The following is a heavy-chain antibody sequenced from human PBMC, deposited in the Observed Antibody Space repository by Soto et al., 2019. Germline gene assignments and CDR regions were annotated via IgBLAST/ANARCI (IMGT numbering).Heavy chain of an antibody. D-gene: IGHD3-22*01. Sequence: GESLKISCKGYGYSFTIYWIGWVRQMPGKGLEWMGIIYPGDSDIRYSPSFQGQVTISADKSIRTAYLQWSSLKASDTAMYYCAVYYDSSGHYREYFQHWGQGTLVTVSS. V-gene: IGHV5-51*01. CDR1: GYSFTIYW. CDR3: AVYYDSSGHYREYFQH. J-gene: IGHJ1*01. CDR2: IYPGDSDI.